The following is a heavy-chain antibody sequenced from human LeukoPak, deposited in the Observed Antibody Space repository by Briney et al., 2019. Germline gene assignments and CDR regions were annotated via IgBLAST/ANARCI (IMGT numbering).Heavy chain of an antibody. J-gene: IGHJ5*01. V-gene: IGHV4-39*01. CDR2: IYYSGST. Sequence: SETLSLTCTVSGGSISSSGYYWGWIRQPPGKGLEWIASIYYSGSTYYNPSLKSRVTISVDTSKNRLSLKLSCLTGADTTGYYCAMHGESGSDYRLSGFDAWGQGSLVTVSS. CDR3: AMHGESGSDYRLSGFDA. D-gene: IGHD1-26*01. CDR1: GGSISSSGYY.